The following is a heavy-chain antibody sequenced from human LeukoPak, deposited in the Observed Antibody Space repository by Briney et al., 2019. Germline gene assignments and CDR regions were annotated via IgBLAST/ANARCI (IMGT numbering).Heavy chain of an antibody. D-gene: IGHD3-9*01. Sequence: PGGSLRLSCAASGFTFSNYWMHWVRQAPGKGLVWVSRINSDGSGTRYADSVKGRFTISRDNAKNTLYLQMNSLRAEDTAVYYCGRELDWLPTLDYWGQGTLVTVSS. CDR2: INSDGSGT. CDR1: GFTFSNYW. J-gene: IGHJ4*02. CDR3: GRELDWLPTLDY. V-gene: IGHV3-74*01.